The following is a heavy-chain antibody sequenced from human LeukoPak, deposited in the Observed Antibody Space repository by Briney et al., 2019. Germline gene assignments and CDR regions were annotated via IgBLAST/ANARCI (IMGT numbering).Heavy chain of an antibody. D-gene: IGHD3-10*01. CDR3: AKRMVRGVIIRGYFDY. J-gene: IGHJ4*02. CDR1: GFTFDDYA. V-gene: IGHV3-9*01. CDR2: ISWNSGSI. Sequence: GGSLRLSCAASGFTFDDYAMHWVRQAPGKGLEWVSGISWNSGSIGYADSVKGRFTISRDNSKNTLYLQMNSLRAEDTAVYYCAKRMVRGVIIRGYFDYWGQGTLVTVSS.